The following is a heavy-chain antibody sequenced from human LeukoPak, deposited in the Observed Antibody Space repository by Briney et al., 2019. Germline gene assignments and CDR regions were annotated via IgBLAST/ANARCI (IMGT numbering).Heavy chain of an antibody. D-gene: IGHD1-26*01. J-gene: IGHJ4*02. V-gene: IGHV3-23*01. CDR2: ISGSGGST. CDR1: GFTFSSYA. Sequence: GGSLRLSCAASGFTFSSYAMSWVRQAPGKGLEWVSAISGSGGSTYYADSVKGRFTISRDNSKNTLYLQMNSLRAEDTAAYYCAKDNLSYGGSFHFDFWGQGTLVTVSS. CDR3: AKDNLSYGGSFHFDF.